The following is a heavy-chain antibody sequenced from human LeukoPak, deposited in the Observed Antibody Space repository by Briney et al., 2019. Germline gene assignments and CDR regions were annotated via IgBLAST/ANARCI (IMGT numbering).Heavy chain of an antibody. CDR1: GFTFSSYG. CDR2: IRNGGGNK. D-gene: IGHD1-1*01. CDR3: AKDSNWSFDY. V-gene: IGHV3-30*02. J-gene: IGHJ4*02. Sequence: PGGSLRLSCAASGFTFSSYGMHWVRQAPGKGLEWVAFIRNGGGNKYYADSVKGRFTISRDNSKNTLPLQMNSLRAEDTAMYYCAKDSNWSFDYWGQGTLVTVSS.